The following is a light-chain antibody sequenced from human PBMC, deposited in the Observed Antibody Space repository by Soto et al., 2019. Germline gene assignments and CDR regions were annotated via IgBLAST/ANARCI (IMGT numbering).Light chain of an antibody. J-gene: IGKJ1*01. CDR2: SAS. V-gene: IGKV1-27*01. CDR1: RGIGNA. Sequence: GDRVTITCRPSRGIGNALAWYQQKPGTVPKLLIHSASTLQSGVPSRFSGSGSGTDFTLTISSLQPEDVASYYCLQDYNYPLTFGQGTKVDIK. CDR3: LQDYNYPLT.